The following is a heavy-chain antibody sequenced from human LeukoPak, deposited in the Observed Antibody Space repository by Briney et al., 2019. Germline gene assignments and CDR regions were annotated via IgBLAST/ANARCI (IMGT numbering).Heavy chain of an antibody. J-gene: IGHJ4*02. V-gene: IGHV3-66*02. D-gene: IGHD7-27*01. CDR3: AKGLGTGMKGPVNS. Sequence: GGSLRLSCTASGFIVTNNYINWVRQAPGKGLEWVSLVYSGGSTYYADSVKGRFTISRDNSKNTLYLQINSLRPEDTAVYYCAKGLGTGMKGPVNSWGQGSLVTVSS. CDR2: VYSGGST. CDR1: GFIVTNNY.